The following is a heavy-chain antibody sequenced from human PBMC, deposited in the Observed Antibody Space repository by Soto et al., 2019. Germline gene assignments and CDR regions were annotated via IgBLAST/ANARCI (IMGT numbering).Heavy chain of an antibody. V-gene: IGHV3-11*01. J-gene: IGHJ3*02. CDR1: GFTFGGYY. CDR2: ISSSGSTI. Sequence: GGSLRLSSAASGFTFGGYYMSWIGQGPGKGLEWVSYISSSGSTIYYADSVKGRFTISRDNAKNSLYLQMNSLRAEDTAVYYCARERKQLDIWGQGKMVTVSS. CDR3: ARERKQLDI.